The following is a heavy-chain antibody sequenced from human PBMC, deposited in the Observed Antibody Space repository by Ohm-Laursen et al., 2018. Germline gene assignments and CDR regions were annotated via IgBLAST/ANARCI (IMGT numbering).Heavy chain of an antibody. J-gene: IGHJ5*02. CDR1: GGSISAYY. V-gene: IGHV4-59*08. CDR2: ISYSGTP. Sequence: SETLSLTCIVSGGSISAYYWSWIRQSPGKGLEWIGYISYSGTPKYNPSLNSRVNISEDTSKNQVFLTLTSVTAADTAIYYCARLSAVNSGWVEPWGQGTLVTVSS. CDR3: ARLSAVNSGWVEP. D-gene: IGHD3-10*01.